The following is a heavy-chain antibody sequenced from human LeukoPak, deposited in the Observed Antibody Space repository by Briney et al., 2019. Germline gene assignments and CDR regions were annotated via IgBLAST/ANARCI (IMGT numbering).Heavy chain of an antibody. J-gene: IGHJ5*02. CDR1: GYTLTAYH. CDR2: INPNSGGT. Sequence: ASVKVSCKASGYTLTAYHIYRVRQAPGQGLEWMGRINPNSGGTDYAQNFQGRVTMTRDTSISTAYMELSRLRSDDTAVYYCARGYCSGGTCYLVENWLDPWGQGTLVTVSS. CDR3: ARGYCSGGTCYLVENWLDP. D-gene: IGHD2-15*01. V-gene: IGHV1-2*06.